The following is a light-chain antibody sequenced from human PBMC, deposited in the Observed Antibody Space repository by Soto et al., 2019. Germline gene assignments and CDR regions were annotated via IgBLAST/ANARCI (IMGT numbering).Light chain of an antibody. CDR2: AAS. J-gene: IGKJ5*01. Sequence: DIQMTQSPSSLSASVGDRVTITCRASQSINRYLNWYQQKPGKAPKLLIYAASSLQSGVPSRFSGSGSATEFTLTISSLQPEDFATYYCQQSYNTPITFGQGTRLEIK. CDR3: QQSYNTPIT. CDR1: QSINRY. V-gene: IGKV1-39*01.